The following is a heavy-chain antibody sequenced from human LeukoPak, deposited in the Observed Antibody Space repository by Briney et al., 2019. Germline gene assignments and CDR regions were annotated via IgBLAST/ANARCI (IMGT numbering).Heavy chain of an antibody. Sequence: GGSLRLSCAASGFTFSSYAMSWVRQAPGKGLEWVSAISGSGGSTYYADSVKGRFTISRDNSKSTLYLQMNSLRAEDTAVYYCAKALRSGSSCHPWGQGTLVAVSS. D-gene: IGHD1-26*01. J-gene: IGHJ5*02. CDR2: ISGSGGST. CDR1: GFTFSSYA. V-gene: IGHV3-23*01. CDR3: AKALRSGSSCHP.